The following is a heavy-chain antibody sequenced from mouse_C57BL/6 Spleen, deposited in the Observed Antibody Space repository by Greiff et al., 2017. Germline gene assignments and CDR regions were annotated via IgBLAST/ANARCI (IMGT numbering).Heavy chain of an antibody. J-gene: IGHJ2*01. Sequence: QVQLQQSGPGLVQPSQSLSITCTVSGFSLTSYGVHWVRQSPGKGLEWLGVIWSGGSTDYNAAFISRLSISKDNSKSQVFFKMTSLQTDDTAIYYCARMTETYYFDYWGQGTTLTVSS. CDR1: GFSLTSYG. CDR2: IWSGGST. CDR3: ARMTETYYFDY. V-gene: IGHV2-2*01. D-gene: IGHD2-13*01.